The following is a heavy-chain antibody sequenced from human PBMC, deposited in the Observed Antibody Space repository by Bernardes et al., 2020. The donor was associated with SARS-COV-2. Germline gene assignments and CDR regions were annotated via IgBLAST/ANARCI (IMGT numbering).Heavy chain of an antibody. CDR2: IPSSGGST. D-gene: IGHD3-3*01. V-gene: IGHV3-23*01. CDR1: GFTFSNYA. Sequence: GGSLRLSCAASGFTFSNYAMSWVRQAPGKGLEWVSAIPSSGGSTYYADSVQGRFTISRDNSKNTLSLQMNSLRAEDTAIYYCAKGLEWLTYYFDYWGQGTLVTVSS. J-gene: IGHJ4*02. CDR3: AKGLEWLTYYFDY.